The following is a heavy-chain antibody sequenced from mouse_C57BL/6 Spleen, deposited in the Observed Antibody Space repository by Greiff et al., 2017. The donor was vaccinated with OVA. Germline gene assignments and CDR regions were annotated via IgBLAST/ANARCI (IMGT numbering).Heavy chain of an antibody. CDR1: GFTFSDAW. J-gene: IGHJ3*01. Sequence: EVQGVESGGGLVQPGGSMKLSCAASGFTFSDAWMDWVRQSPEKGLEWVAEIRNKANNHATYYAESVKGRFTISRDDSKSSVYLQMNSLRAEDTGIYYCTRLGSSGYVAYWGQGTLVTVSA. V-gene: IGHV6-6*01. CDR3: TRLGSSGYVAY. CDR2: IRNKANNHAT. D-gene: IGHD3-2*02.